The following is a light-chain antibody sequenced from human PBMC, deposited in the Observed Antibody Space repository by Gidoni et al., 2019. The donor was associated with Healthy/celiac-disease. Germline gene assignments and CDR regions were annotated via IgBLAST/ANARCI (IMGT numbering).Light chain of an antibody. J-gene: IGLJ3*02. CDR1: SGSIASNY. Sequence: NFMLPQPHSVSESPGKTVTISCTRSSGSIASNYVQWYQQLPGSAPTTVIYEDNQRPSGVPDRFSGSIDSSSNSASLTISGLKTEDEADYYCQSYDSSNRWVFGGGTKLTVL. CDR3: QSYDSSNRWV. CDR2: EDN. V-gene: IGLV6-57*04.